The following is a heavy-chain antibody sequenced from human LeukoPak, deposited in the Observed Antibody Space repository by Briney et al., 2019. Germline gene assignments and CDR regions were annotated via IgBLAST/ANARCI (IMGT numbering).Heavy chain of an antibody. CDR2: IKQEGSEK. CDR1: GFTFINYR. J-gene: IGHJ4*02. CDR3: TRENWYIDY. Sequence: GGSLRLSCAASGFTFINYRMSWVRQAPGKGLEWVAHIKQEGSEKYYVDSVKDRFTIPRDNAKNSLYLQMNSPRAEDAAVYYCTRENWYIDYWGQGNLVTVSS. V-gene: IGHV3-7*01.